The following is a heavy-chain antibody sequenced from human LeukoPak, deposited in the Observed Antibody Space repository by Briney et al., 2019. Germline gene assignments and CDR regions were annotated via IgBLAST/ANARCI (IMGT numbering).Heavy chain of an antibody. CDR2: INHSGST. CDR3: ASLTTADAFDI. CDR1: GGSFSGYY. Sequence: SETLSLTCAVYGGSFSGYYWSWIRQPPGKGLEWIGEINHSGSTNYNPSLKSRVTISVDTSKNQFSLKLSSVTAADTAVYYCASLTTADAFDIWGQGTMVTVSS. J-gene: IGHJ3*02. D-gene: IGHD3-22*01. V-gene: IGHV4-34*01.